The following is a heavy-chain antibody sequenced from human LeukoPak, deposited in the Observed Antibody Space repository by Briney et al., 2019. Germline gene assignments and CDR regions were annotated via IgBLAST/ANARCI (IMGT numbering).Heavy chain of an antibody. V-gene: IGHV3-23*01. Sequence: PGGSLRLSCAASGFTFSSDAISWVRHPPGGGLEWVSAISGSGGSTYYADSVKGRLTISRDNSKNTLYLQMNSLRAEGPAVYYCAKSYDSSGYYDYWGQGTLVTVSS. D-gene: IGHD3-22*01. CDR1: GFTFSSDA. J-gene: IGHJ4*02. CDR2: ISGSGGST. CDR3: AKSYDSSGYYDY.